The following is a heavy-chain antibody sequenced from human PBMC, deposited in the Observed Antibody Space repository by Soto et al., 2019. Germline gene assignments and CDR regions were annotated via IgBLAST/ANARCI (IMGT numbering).Heavy chain of an antibody. J-gene: IGHJ4*02. V-gene: IGHV3-23*01. CDR3: AKIPPGYSYGYFYFDY. Sequence: GGSLRLSCAASGFTFSSYAMSWVRQAPGKGLEWVSAISGSGGSTYYADSVKGRFTISRDNSKNTLYLQMNSLRADDTAVYYCAKIPPGYSYGYFYFDYWGQGTLVTVSS. D-gene: IGHD5-18*01. CDR2: ISGSGGST. CDR1: GFTFSSYA.